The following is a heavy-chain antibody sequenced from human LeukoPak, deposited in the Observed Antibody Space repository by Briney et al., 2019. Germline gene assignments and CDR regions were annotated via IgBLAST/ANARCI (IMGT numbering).Heavy chain of an antibody. J-gene: IGHJ4*02. V-gene: IGHV3-23*01. D-gene: IGHD3-22*01. CDR2: ISGSGGSA. CDR1: GFTFSSYA. CDR3: AKYTKDLYYDSSGSFDY. Sequence: GGSLRLSCAASGFTFSSYAMTWVRQAPGKGLEWVSVISGSGGSAHYADSAKGRFTISRDNSKKTLYLQMNSLRAEDTAAYYCAKYTKDLYYDSSGSFDYWGQGTLVTVSS.